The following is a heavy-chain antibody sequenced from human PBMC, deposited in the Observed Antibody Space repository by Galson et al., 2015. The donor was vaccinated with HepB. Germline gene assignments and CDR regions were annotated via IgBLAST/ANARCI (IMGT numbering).Heavy chain of an antibody. CDR3: AKGIATVTTAFDS. D-gene: IGHD4-17*01. V-gene: IGHV3-23*01. Sequence: SLRLSCAASGFTFSSYGMNWVRQAPGKGLEWVSGISGTGASTYFADSVKGRFTISRDNSKNTLYLQMNSLRAEDTAVYYCAKGIATVTTAFDSWGQGTLVTVSS. J-gene: IGHJ4*02. CDR1: GFTFSSYG. CDR2: ISGTGAST.